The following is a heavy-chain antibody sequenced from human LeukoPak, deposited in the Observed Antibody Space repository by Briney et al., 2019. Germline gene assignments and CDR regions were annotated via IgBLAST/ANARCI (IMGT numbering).Heavy chain of an antibody. J-gene: IGHJ3*01. CDR3: ARHSDYVGDSSLDTDAFDV. CDR2: IYHSGST. CDR1: GGSISSSTYY. V-gene: IGHV4-39*01. Sequence: SETLSLTCTVSGGSISSSTYYWVWIRQPPGKGLEWIATIYHSGSTYYNPSLKSRVTISVDTSNNQFSLTLSSVTAADTAMYYCARHSDYVGDSSLDTDAFDVWGRGTMVTVSS. D-gene: IGHD4-23*01.